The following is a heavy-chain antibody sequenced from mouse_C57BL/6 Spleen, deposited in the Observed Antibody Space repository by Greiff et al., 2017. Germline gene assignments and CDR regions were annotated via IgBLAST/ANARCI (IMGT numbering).Heavy chain of an antibody. Sequence: VKLVESGPGLVQPSQSLSITCTVSGFSLTSYGVHWVRQSPGKGLEWLGVIWSGGSTDYNAAFISRLSISKDNSKSQVFFKMNSLQADDTAIYYCARCLYYYGSSDDWYFAVWGTETTVTVSS. CDR3: ARCLYYYGSSDDWYFAV. V-gene: IGHV2-2*01. CDR2: IWSGGST. J-gene: IGHJ1*03. D-gene: IGHD1-1*01. CDR1: GFSLTSYG.